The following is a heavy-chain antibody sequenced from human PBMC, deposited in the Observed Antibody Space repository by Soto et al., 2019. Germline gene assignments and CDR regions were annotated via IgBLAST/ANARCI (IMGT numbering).Heavy chain of an antibody. CDR1: GYTFYSHS. V-gene: IGHV1-18*01. J-gene: IGHJ6*02. CDR2: INADYGNT. D-gene: IGHD1-26*01. CDR3: VRCIQGDYYYGMDV. Sequence: QAQLVQSGAEVRKPGASVKVSCKASGYTFYSHSISWVRQAPGQGLEWMGRINADYGNTQYAQKFRGRVTMTTDTSTTTVYMELTNLRSADTAVYYCVRCIQGDYYYGMDVWGQGTTVTVSS.